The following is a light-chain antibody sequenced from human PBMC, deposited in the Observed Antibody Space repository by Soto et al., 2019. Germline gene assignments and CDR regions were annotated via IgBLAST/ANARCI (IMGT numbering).Light chain of an antibody. J-gene: IGLJ2*01. V-gene: IGLV2-14*01. Sequence: QSALTQPASVSASPGQSVTISCTGTSSDIGVYNYVSRYQQHPSKAPKLMIYDVTNRPSGVSNRFSGSKSGNTASLTITGLQAKDEADYYCSSYAGSGTFEIFGRGTKLTVL. CDR1: SSDIGVYNY. CDR2: DVT. CDR3: SSYAGSGTFEI.